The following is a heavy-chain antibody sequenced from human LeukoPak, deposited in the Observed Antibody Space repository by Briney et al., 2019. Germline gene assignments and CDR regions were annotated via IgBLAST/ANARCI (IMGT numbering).Heavy chain of an antibody. CDR1: GFTFSSYW. D-gene: IGHD3-22*01. J-gene: IGHJ4*02. V-gene: IGHV3-7*01. CDR2: IEQDGSEK. CDR3: VRNSSSGYHSR. Sequence: EGSQRLACAASGFTFSSYWMSWVRQAPGMSLEWVTNIEQDGSEKYYVDSVQGRFTISRDNAKNTLYLQMNSLRAEDTAVYYCVRNSSSGYHSRWGRGTLVTVSS.